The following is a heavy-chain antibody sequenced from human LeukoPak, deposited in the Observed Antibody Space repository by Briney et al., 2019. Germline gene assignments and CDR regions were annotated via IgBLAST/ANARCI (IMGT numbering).Heavy chain of an antibody. CDR3: ARVVLRFLEWSETNWFDP. V-gene: IGHV3-30*02. Sequence: GGSLRLSCAASGFTFSSYGMHWVRQAPGKGLGWVAFIRYDGSNKYYADSVKGRFTISRDNSKNTLYLQMNSLRVEDTAVYYCARVVLRFLEWSETNWFDPWGQGTLVTVSS. J-gene: IGHJ5*02. D-gene: IGHD3-3*01. CDR2: IRYDGSNK. CDR1: GFTFSSYG.